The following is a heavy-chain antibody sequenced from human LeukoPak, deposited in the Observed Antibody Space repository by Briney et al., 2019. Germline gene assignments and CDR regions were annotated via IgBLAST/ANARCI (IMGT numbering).Heavy chain of an antibody. J-gene: IGHJ6*02. CDR2: INHSGST. Sequence: SETLSLTCAVYGGSFSGYYWSWIRQPPGKGLEWIGEINHSGSTNYNPSLKSRVTISVDTSKNQFSLKLSSVTAADTAVYYCARDQYYDILTGPYGMDVWGQGTTVTVSS. CDR1: GGSFSGYY. D-gene: IGHD3-9*01. CDR3: ARDQYYDILTGPYGMDV. V-gene: IGHV4-34*01.